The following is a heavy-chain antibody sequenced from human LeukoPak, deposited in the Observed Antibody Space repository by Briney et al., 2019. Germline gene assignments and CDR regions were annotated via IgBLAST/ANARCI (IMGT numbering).Heavy chain of an antibody. J-gene: IGHJ4*02. V-gene: IGHV4-31*03. CDR3: ARDNVDTAMVDY. Sequence: SETLSLTCTVSGGSISSGGYYWSWIRQHPGKGLEWIGYIYYSGSTYYNPSLKSRVTISVGTSKNQFSLKLSSVTAADTAVYYCARDNVDTAMVDYWGQGTLSPSPQ. CDR1: GGSISSGGYY. CDR2: IYYSGST. D-gene: IGHD5-18*01.